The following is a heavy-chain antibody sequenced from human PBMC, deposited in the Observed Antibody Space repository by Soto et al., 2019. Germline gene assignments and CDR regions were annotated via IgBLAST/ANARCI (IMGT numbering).Heavy chain of an antibody. J-gene: IGHJ4*02. CDR2: IYPGDSDT. Sequence: GESLKISCKGSGYSFTSYWIGWVRQMPGKGLEWMGIIYPGDSDTRYSPSFQGQVTISADKSISTAYLQWSSLKASDTAMYYCARFYYDSSGYYYSAFDYWRQGTLVTVSS. V-gene: IGHV5-51*01. CDR1: GYSFTSYW. D-gene: IGHD3-22*01. CDR3: ARFYYDSSGYYYSAFDY.